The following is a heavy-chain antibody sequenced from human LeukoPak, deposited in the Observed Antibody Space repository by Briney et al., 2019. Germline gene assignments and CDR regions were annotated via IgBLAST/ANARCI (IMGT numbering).Heavy chain of an antibody. J-gene: IGHJ4*02. CDR1: GFTFSSYG. CDR2: IRNDGSII. Sequence: GGSLRLSCAASGFTFSSYGTHWIRQAPGKGLEWVAFIRNDGSIIYNADSVKGRFTISRDNSKNTLYLQMNSLRADDAAMYYCAKDTPLCYFDYWGQGTLVTVSS. D-gene: IGHD3-16*01. V-gene: IGHV3-30*02. CDR3: AKDTPLCYFDY.